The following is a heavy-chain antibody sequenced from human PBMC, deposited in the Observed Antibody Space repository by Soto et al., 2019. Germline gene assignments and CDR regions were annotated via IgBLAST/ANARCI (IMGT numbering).Heavy chain of an antibody. D-gene: IGHD4-17*01. Sequence: GGSLRLSCAASGFTFSSYSMNWVRQAPGKGLEWVSSISSSSSYIYYADSVKGRFTISRDNAKNSLYLQMNSLRAEDTAVYYCARFYGADGSYYYYYYYMDVWGKGTTVTVSS. CDR3: ARFYGADGSYYYYYYYMDV. V-gene: IGHV3-21*01. J-gene: IGHJ6*03. CDR2: ISSSSSYI. CDR1: GFTFSSYS.